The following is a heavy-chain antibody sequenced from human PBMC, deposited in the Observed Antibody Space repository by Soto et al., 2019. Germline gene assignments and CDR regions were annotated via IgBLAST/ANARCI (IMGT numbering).Heavy chain of an antibody. Sequence: SETLSLTCTVSGGSIISYYCICIRQPAGKGLEWIGRIYTSGSTNYNPSLKSRVTMSVDTSKNQLSLKLSSVTAADTAVYYCARASPNWFDPWGQGTLVTVSS. V-gene: IGHV4-4*07. J-gene: IGHJ5*02. CDR3: ARASPNWFDP. CDR1: GGSIISYY. CDR2: IYTSGST.